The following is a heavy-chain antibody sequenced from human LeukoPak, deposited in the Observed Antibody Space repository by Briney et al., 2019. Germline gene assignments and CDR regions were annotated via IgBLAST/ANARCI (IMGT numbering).Heavy chain of an antibody. CDR3: ARLSANSSAYFFDY. J-gene: IGHJ4*02. CDR1: GFTFSDNY. D-gene: IGHD3-22*01. Sequence: GGSLRLSCAASGFTFSDNYMSWIRQAPGKGLEWVSIIYRGGSTNYADSVKGRFTISRDTSKNTLYLQMNSLRAEDTAVYYCARLSANSSAYFFDYWGQGTLVTVSS. CDR2: IYRGGST. V-gene: IGHV3-66*04.